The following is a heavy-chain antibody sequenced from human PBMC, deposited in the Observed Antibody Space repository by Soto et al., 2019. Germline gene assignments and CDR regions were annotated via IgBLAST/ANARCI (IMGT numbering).Heavy chain of an antibody. J-gene: IGHJ6*02. D-gene: IGHD3-10*01. V-gene: IGHV4-61*05. CDR3: ARDLDSITMVRGVMNYGMDV. CDR2: IYFSGRT. CDR1: GGSIGSTLYY. Sequence: SETLSLTCTVSGGSIGSTLYYWGWVRQPPGKRLEWIGYIYFSGRTNYNPSLKSRVTISIDTSKNQFSLKLTSVTAADTAVYYCARDLDSITMVRGVMNYGMDVWGQGTTVTVSS.